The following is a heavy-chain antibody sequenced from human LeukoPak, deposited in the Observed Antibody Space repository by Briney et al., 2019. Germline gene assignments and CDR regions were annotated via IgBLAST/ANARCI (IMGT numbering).Heavy chain of an antibody. D-gene: IGHD1-20*01. V-gene: IGHV4-34*01. CDR1: GGSFSGYY. J-gene: IGHJ3*02. CDR2: INHSGST. CDR3: ARMRLTYNWNRGHDAFDI. Sequence: SETLSLTCAVYGGSFSGYYWSWLRQPPGKGLEWIGEINHSGSTNYNPSLKSRVTISVDTSKNQFSLKLSSATAADTAVYYCARMRLTYNWNRGHDAFDIWGQGTMVTVSS.